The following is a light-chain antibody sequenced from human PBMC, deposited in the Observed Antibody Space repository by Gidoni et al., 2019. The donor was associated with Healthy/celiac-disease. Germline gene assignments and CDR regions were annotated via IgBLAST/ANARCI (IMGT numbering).Light chain of an antibody. CDR1: QSVSSSY. Sequence: EIVLTQSPGTLSLSPGERATLSCRASQSVSSSYLAWYQQKPGQAPRLLIDGASSRATGIPDRFSGSGSGTDFTLTISRLEPEDFAVYYCQQYGSSRWKFGQGTKVEIK. J-gene: IGKJ1*01. V-gene: IGKV3-20*01. CDR2: GAS. CDR3: QQYGSSRWK.